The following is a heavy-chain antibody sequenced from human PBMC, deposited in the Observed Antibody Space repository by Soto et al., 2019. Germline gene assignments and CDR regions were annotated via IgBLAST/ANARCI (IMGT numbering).Heavy chain of an antibody. CDR3: ARHDHGSYTINGFDV. D-gene: IGHD1-1*01. J-gene: IGHJ3*01. CDR2: ISYSGST. Sequence: SETLSLTCTVSGGSISSGGYYWSWIRQHPGTGLEWIGHISYSGSTYYNTSLKSRVTISVDTSRNQFSLSLVSVTAADTAIYYCARHDHGSYTINGFDVWGQGTMVTVSS. V-gene: IGHV4-31*03. CDR1: GGSISSGGYY.